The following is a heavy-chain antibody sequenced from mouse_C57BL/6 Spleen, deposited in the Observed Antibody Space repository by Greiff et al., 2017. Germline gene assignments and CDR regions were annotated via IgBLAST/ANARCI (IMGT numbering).Heavy chain of an antibody. Sequence: VQLQQSGPVLVKPGASVKMSCKASGYTFTDYYMNWVKQSHGKSLEWIGVINPYNGGTSYNQKFKGKATLTVDKASSTAYMELNSLTSEDSAVYYCAYGITTVVAHYFDYWGQGTTLTVSS. V-gene: IGHV1-19*01. D-gene: IGHD1-1*01. CDR1: GYTFTDYY. CDR2: INPYNGGT. J-gene: IGHJ2*01. CDR3: AYGITTVVAHYFDY.